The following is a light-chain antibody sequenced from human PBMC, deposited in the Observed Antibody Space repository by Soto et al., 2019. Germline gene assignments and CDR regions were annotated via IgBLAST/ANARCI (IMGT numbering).Light chain of an antibody. Sequence: EIVMTQSPGTLSVSPGERATLSCRASQSVSINLAWYQQKPGQAPRLLIYDASTRATGIPARFSGSGSGTDFTLTISRLEPEDFAVYYCQQYGSSPPLTFGGGTKVDIK. J-gene: IGKJ4*01. CDR3: QQYGSSPPLT. CDR2: DAS. V-gene: IGKV3-20*01. CDR1: QSVSIN.